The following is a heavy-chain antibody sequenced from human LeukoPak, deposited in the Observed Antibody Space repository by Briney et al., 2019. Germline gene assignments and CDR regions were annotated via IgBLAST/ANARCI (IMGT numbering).Heavy chain of an antibody. CDR2: FDPEDGET. D-gene: IGHD2-2*01. V-gene: IGHV1-24*01. CDR1: GFTFSNYG. CDR3: ATQDIVVVPAARMDV. Sequence: PGGSLRLSCAASGFTFSNYGMHWVRQAPGKGLEWMGGFDPEDGETIYAQKFQGRVTMTEDTSTYTAYMELSSLRSEDTAVYYCATQDIVVVPAARMDVWGQGTTVTVSS. J-gene: IGHJ6*02.